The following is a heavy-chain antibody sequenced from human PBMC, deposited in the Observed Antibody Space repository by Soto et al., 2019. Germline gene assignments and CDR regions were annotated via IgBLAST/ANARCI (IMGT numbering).Heavy chain of an antibody. CDR3: SITYYYDSSGYNNFDY. D-gene: IGHD3-22*01. J-gene: IGHJ4*02. V-gene: IGHV1-18*01. Sequence: QVQLVQSGAEVKKPGASVKVSCKASGYTFTSYGISWVRQAPGQGLEWMGWISAYNGNTNYAQKLQGRVTMTTHTSTSTAYMELRSLRSDDTAVYYCSITYYYDSSGYNNFDYWGQGTLVTVSS. CDR2: ISAYNGNT. CDR1: GYTFTSYG.